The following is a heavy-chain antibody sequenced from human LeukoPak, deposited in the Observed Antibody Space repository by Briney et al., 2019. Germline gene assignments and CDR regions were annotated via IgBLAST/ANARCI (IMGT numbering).Heavy chain of an antibody. V-gene: IGHV4-59*01. CDR2: IYYSGST. D-gene: IGHD6-19*01. CDR3: ANGRRAGAFDI. J-gene: IGHJ3*02. Sequence: PSGTLSLTCTVSGGSISSYYWSWIRQPPGKGLEWIGYIYYSGSTNYNPSLKSRVTISVDTSKNQFSLKLSSVTVADTAVYYCANGRRAGAFDIWGQGTMVTVSS. CDR1: GGSISSYY.